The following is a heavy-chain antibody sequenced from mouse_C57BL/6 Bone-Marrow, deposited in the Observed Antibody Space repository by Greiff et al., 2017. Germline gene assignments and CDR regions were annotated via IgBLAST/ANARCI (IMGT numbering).Heavy chain of an antibody. J-gene: IGHJ4*01. CDR2: IDPSDSYT. CDR1: GYTFTSYW. CDR3: ARWLTLKGDY. Sequence: QVQLQQPGAELVKPGASVKLSCKASGYTFTSYWMQWVKQRPGQGLEWIGEIDPSDSYTNYNQKFKGKATLTVDTSSSTAYMQLSSLTSEDPAVYYCARWLTLKGDYWGQGTSVTVSS. V-gene: IGHV1-50*01. D-gene: IGHD2-2*01.